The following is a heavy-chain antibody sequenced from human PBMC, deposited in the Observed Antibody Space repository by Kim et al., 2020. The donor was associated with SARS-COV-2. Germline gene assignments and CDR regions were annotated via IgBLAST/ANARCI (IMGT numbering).Heavy chain of an antibody. CDR2: ISSRSMTI. CDR1: GFTFSSYS. V-gene: IGHV3-48*02. CDR3: ARAYSSSWYAFDI. D-gene: IGHD6-13*01. J-gene: IGHJ3*02. Sequence: GGSLRLSCAASGFTFSSYSMNWVRQAPGKGLEWVSFISSRSMTIYYADSVKGRFTFSRDNAKNSLYLQMNSLRDEETAVYSCARAYSSSWYAFDIWGQGT.